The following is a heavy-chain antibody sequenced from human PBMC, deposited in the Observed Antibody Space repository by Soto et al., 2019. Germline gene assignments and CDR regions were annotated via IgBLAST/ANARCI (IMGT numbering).Heavy chain of an antibody. CDR2: ISGSGGST. V-gene: IGHV3-23*01. CDR3: AKEFSVAGRVIDY. D-gene: IGHD6-19*01. CDR1: GFTFSSYA. Sequence: EVQLLESGGGLVQPGGSLRLSCAASGFTFSSYAMSWVRQAPGKGLEWVAAISGSGGSTYYADSVKGRFTISRDNSKNPRYLQMNSLRAEDTAVYYCAKEFSVAGRVIDYWGQGTLVTVSS. J-gene: IGHJ4*02.